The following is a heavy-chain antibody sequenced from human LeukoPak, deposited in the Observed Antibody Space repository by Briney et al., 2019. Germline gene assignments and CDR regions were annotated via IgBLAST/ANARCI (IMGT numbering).Heavy chain of an antibody. CDR3: AKDLRRRAIIVVVTAALRYGMDV. V-gene: IGHV3-30*18. CDR2: ISYDGSNK. D-gene: IGHD2-21*02. J-gene: IGHJ6*02. CDR1: GFTFSSYG. Sequence: GGSLRLSCAASGFTFSSYGMHWVRQAPGKGLEWVAVISYDGSNKYYADSVKGRFTISRDNSKNTLYLQMNSLRAEDTAVYYCAKDLRRRAIIVVVTAALRYGMDVWGQGTTVTVSS.